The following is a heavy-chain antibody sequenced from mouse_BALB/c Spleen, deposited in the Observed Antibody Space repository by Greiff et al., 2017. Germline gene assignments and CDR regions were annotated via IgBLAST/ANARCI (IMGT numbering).Heavy chain of an antibody. CDR1: GFTFSDYY. V-gene: IGHV5-4*02. CDR3: ARDLGYGAMDY. J-gene: IGHJ4*01. Sequence: VESGGGLVKPGGSLKLSCAASGFTFSDYYMYWVRQTPEKRLEWVATISDGGSYTYYPDSVKGRFTISRDNAKNNLYLQMSSLKSEDTAMYYCARDLGYGAMDYWGQGTSVTVSS. CDR2: ISDGGSYT. D-gene: IGHD2-14*01.